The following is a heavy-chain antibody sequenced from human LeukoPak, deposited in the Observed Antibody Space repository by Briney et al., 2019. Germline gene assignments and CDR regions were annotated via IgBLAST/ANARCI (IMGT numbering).Heavy chain of an antibody. D-gene: IGHD3-10*01. V-gene: IGHV3-33*01. CDR2: IWYDGSNK. CDR3: ARDRYYGSGRGFDY. CDR1: GFTFSSYG. J-gene: IGHJ4*02. Sequence: PGGSLRLSCAASGFTFSSYGMHWVRQAPGKGLEWVAVIWYDGSNKYYADSVKGRFTISRDNSKNTLYLQRNSLRAEDTAVYYCARDRYYGSGRGFDYWGQGTLVTVSS.